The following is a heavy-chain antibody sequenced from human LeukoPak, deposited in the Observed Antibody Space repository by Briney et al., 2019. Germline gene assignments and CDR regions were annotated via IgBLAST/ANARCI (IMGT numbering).Heavy chain of an antibody. D-gene: IGHD4-23*01. Sequence: GGSLRLSCAASGFTFSSYDMSWVRQAPGEGLEWVSAISGSGGSTYYADSVKGRFTISRDNSKNTLYLQMNSLRAEDTAVYYCARHVVTPGELDYWGQGTLVTVSS. CDR3: ARHVVTPGELDY. CDR1: GFTFSSYD. V-gene: IGHV3-23*01. J-gene: IGHJ4*02. CDR2: ISGSGGST.